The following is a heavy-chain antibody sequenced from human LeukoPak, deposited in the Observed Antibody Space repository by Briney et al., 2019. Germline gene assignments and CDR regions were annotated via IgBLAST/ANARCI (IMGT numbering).Heavy chain of an antibody. J-gene: IGHJ3*02. D-gene: IGHD3-22*01. V-gene: IGHV3-9*03. Sequence: GGSLRLSCAASGFTFDDYAMHWVRRAPGKGLEWVSGISWNSGSIGYADSVKGRFTISRDNAKNSLYLQMNSLRAEDMALYYCAIGLYYYDSRGHTPSSGAFGIWGQGTMVTVSS. CDR2: ISWNSGSI. CDR3: AIGLYYYDSRGHTPSSGAFGI. CDR1: GFTFDDYA.